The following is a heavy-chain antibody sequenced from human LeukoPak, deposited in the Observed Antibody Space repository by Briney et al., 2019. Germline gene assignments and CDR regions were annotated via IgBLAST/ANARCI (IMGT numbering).Heavy chain of an antibody. CDR3: ARGAPDRITMVRGVIYYYGMDV. V-gene: IGHV1-2*02. D-gene: IGHD3-10*01. J-gene: IGHJ6*02. CDR2: INPNSGGT. Sequence: ASVKVSCKASGYTFTGYYTHWVRQAPGQGLEWMGWINPNSGGTNYAQKFQGRVTMTRDTSISTAYMELSRLRSDDTAVYYCARGAPDRITMVRGVIYYYGMDVWGQGTTVTVSS. CDR1: GYTFTGYY.